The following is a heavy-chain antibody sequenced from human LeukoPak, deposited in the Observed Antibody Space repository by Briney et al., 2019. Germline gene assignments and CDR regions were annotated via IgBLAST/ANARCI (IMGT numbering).Heavy chain of an antibody. CDR1: GDTVSSNSGT. CDR2: TYYRANFYN. CDR3: ARGKSKRLDV. V-gene: IGHV6-1*01. J-gene: IGHJ6*02. Sequence: SQTLSLTCAVSGDTVSSNSGTWNWIRQGRWRGVEWLGRTYYRANFYNDYGGSVQSRITINPDTSNNHFSLQLSSVTPEDTAVYFCARGKSKRLDVWGQGTTVTVSS. D-gene: IGHD5/OR15-5a*01.